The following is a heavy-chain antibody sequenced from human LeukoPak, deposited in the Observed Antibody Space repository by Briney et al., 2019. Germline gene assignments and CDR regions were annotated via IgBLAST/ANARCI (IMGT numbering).Heavy chain of an antibody. CDR1: GGSISSYY. D-gene: IGHD2-15*01. CDR3: ASGGSSHY. V-gene: IGHV4-59*01. J-gene: IGHJ4*02. CDR2: IYYSGST. Sequence: KPSETLSLTCTVSGGSISSYYWSWIRQPPGKGLEWIGYIYYSGSTNYNPSLKSRVTISVDTSKNQFSLKLSSVTAADTAVYYCASGGSSHYWGQGTLVTVSS.